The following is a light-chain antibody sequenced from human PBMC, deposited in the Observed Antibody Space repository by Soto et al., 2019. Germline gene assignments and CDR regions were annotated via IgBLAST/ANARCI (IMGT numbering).Light chain of an antibody. J-gene: IGKJ4*01. CDR2: KAS. CDR1: QDVSHF. CDR3: QQYDNLPLT. Sequence: DIQMTQSPSSLSASIGDRVTITCQASQDVSHFLNWFQQRPGKAPNLLIYKASRLESGVPSRFSGSGSETDFTFTISSLQPEDIATYYCQQYDNLPLTFGGGTKVDIK. V-gene: IGKV1-33*01.